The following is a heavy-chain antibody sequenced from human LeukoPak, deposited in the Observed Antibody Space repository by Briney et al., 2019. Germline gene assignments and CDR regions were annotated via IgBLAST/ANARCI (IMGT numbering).Heavy chain of an antibody. CDR1: GFTFSTYG. CDR2: ISSDRSNT. CDR3: AKDHTTMGLSGY. V-gene: IGHV3-30*18. J-gene: IGHJ4*02. Sequence: DRSLRLSCAASGFTFSTYGMLWVRQAPAKGLAGVAVISSDRSNTYYADSVKGRFTISRDNSKNTLYLQMNSLRAEDTAVYYCAKDHTTMGLSGYWGQGTLVTVSS. D-gene: IGHD3-16*02.